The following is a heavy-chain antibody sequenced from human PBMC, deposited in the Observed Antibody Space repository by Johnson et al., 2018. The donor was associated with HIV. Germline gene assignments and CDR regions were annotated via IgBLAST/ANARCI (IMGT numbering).Heavy chain of an antibody. CDR1: GFTFSSYA. CDR2: ISYDGSNK. V-gene: IGHV3-30*04. Sequence: QVQLVESGGGVVQPGRSLRLSCAASGFTFSSYAMHWVRQAPGKGLEWVAVISYDGSNKYYADSVKGRFTISRDNSKNTLYLQMNSLKTEDTAVYYCTTDPTSILWFREVGRDAFDIWGQGTSVMVSS. D-gene: IGHD3-10*01. J-gene: IGHJ3*02. CDR3: TTDPTSILWFREVGRDAFDI.